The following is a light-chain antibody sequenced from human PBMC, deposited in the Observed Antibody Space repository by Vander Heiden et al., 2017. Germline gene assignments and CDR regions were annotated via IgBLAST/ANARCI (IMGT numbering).Light chain of an antibody. CDR1: QSISTY. V-gene: IGKV1-39*01. J-gene: IGKJ2*01. Sequence: DIQMTQSPSSLSASVGDRVTISCRASQSISTYLNLYHQKPGRAPKLLIYSASSLQSGVPPRFSGSGSGTYFTLTISSLQPEDFATYFCQQSYSTPHTFGQGTKIEIK. CDR2: SAS. CDR3: QQSYSTPHT.